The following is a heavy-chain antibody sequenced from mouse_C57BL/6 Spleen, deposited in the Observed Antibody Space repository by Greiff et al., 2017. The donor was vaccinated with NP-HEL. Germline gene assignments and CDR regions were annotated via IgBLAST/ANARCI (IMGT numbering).Heavy chain of an antibody. CDR2: IYPGSGNT. CDR1: GYTFTDYY. CDR3: ARSDGYSAWFAY. Sequence: QVQLKESGAELVRPGASVKLSCKASGYTFTDYYINWVKQRPGQGLEWIARIYPGSGNTYYNEKFKGKATLTAEKSSSTAYMQLSSLTSEDSAVYFCARSDGYSAWFAYWGQGTLVTVSA. D-gene: IGHD2-3*01. V-gene: IGHV1-76*01. J-gene: IGHJ3*01.